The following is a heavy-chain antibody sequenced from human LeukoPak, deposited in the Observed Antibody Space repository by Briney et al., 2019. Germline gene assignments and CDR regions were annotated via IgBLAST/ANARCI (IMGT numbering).Heavy chain of an antibody. Sequence: PGRSLRLSCAASGFTFSSYGMHRVRQAPGKGLEWVAVISYDGSNKYYADSVKGRFTISRDNSKNTLYLQMNSLRAEDTAVYYCAKDGSGWYYGTDYWGQGTLVTVSS. D-gene: IGHD6-19*01. CDR1: GFTFSSYG. CDR3: AKDGSGWYYGTDY. V-gene: IGHV3-30*18. CDR2: ISYDGSNK. J-gene: IGHJ4*02.